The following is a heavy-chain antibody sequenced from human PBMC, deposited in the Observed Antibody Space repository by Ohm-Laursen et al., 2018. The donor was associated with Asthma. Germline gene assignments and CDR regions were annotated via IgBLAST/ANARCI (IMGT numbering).Heavy chain of an antibody. D-gene: IGHD3-22*01. CDR3: ARVLSYYDHSSYYDRIDY. Sequence: SVKVSCKASGYTLTGYYIHWLRQAPGQGLEWMGWINPNTGGTNSAQKFQGWVTMTRDTSISTAYMELRGLRSDDTAVYYCARVLSYYDHSSYYDRIDYWGQGSLVTVSS. J-gene: IGHJ4*02. V-gene: IGHV1-2*04. CDR1: GYTLTGYY. CDR2: INPNTGGT.